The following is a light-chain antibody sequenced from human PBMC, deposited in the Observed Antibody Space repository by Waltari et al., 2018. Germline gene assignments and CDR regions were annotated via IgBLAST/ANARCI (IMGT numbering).Light chain of an antibody. V-gene: IGKV1-5*03. J-gene: IGKJ1*01. CDR1: QSISKW. CDR2: EAS. CDR3: QQYNSYSPWT. Sequence: DIQMTQSPSTLSASVGDRVTITCRASQSISKWVAWYQQKPRKVPKVLIYEASSLESGVPSRFSGSGSGTEFTLTISSLQPDDFATYYCQQYNSYSPWTFGQGAKVEIK.